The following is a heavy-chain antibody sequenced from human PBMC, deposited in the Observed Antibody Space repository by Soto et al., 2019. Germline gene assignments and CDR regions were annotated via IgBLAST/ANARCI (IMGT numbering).Heavy chain of an antibody. CDR1: GGTFSSYA. J-gene: IGHJ4*02. CDR2: IIPIFGTA. CDR3: ARITKAAAGTDYFDY. Sequence: GASVKVSCKASGGTFSSYAISWLRESPGQGLEWMGGIIPIFGTANYAQKFQGRVTITADESTSTAYMELSSLRSEDTAVYYCARITKAAAGTDYFDYWGQGTLVTVSS. D-gene: IGHD6-13*01. V-gene: IGHV1-69*13.